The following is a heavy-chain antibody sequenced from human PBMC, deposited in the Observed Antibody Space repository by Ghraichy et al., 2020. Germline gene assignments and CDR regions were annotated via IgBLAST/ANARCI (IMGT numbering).Heavy chain of an antibody. CDR1: GYSISSGYY. V-gene: IGHV4-38-2*02. CDR2: IYHSGTT. J-gene: IGHJ3*01. CDR3: AREPRYGNYET. Sequence: SQTLSLTCTVSGYSISSGYYWGWIRQPPGKGLEWIGSIYHSGTTYYNPSLKSRVTISVDTPKNQFSLRLTSVTAADTAVYSCAREPRYGNYETWGQGTMVTVSS. D-gene: IGHD4-11*01.